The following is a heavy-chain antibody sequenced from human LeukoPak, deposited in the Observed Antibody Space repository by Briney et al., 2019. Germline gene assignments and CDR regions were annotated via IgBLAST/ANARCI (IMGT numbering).Heavy chain of an antibody. CDR1: GGTFSSYT. CDR3: ARDNYYDFWSGYPNAGSV. Sequence: SVKVSCKASGGTFSSYTISWVRQAPGQGLEWMGGIIPIFGTANYAQKFQGRVTITTDESTSTAYMELSSLRSEDTAVYYCARDNYYDFWSGYPNAGSVWGKGTTVTVSS. D-gene: IGHD3-3*01. J-gene: IGHJ6*04. V-gene: IGHV1-69*05. CDR2: IIPIFGTA.